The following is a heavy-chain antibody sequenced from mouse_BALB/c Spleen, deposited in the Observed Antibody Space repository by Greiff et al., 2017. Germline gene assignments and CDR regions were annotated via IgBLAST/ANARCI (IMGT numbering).Heavy chain of an antibody. J-gene: IGHJ3*01. CDR2: ISSGSSTI. V-gene: IGHV5-17*02. CDR3: ARSGYGKYEFDY. Sequence: EVQLMESGGGLVQPGGSRKLSCAASGFTFSSYRMYWVRQTPEKGLEWVAYISSGSSTIYYADTVKGRFTISRDNPKNTLFLQMTSLRSEDTAMYYCARSGYGKYEFDYWGQGTMVTVSA. CDR1: GFTFSSYR. D-gene: IGHD2-10*02.